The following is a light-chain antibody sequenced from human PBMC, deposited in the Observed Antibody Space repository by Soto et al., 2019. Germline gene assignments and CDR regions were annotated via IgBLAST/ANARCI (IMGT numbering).Light chain of an antibody. CDR3: QQSYTIPPVT. J-gene: IGKJ4*01. V-gene: IGKV1-39*01. Sequence: DIHMTQSPSSLSASVGDTVTITCRASQTIRRYLNWYQHKPGQAPKLLINAASTLQSGVPSRFSGSGSETDFTLTITNLQFEDFATYYCQQSYTIPPVTFGGGTKVEVK. CDR2: AAS. CDR1: QTIRRY.